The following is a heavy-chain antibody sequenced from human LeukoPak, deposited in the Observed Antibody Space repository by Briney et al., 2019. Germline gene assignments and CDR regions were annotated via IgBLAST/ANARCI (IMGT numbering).Heavy chain of an antibody. CDR2: IYYSGST. Sequence: SETLSLTCTVSGGSLSSYYWSWIRQPPGKGLEWIGYIYYSGSTNYNPSLKSRVTISVDTSKDQFSLKLSSVTAADTAVYYCARAQSPYYYDSSGYYKGYYYYYMDVWGKGTTVTVSS. CDR1: GGSLSSYY. D-gene: IGHD3-22*01. V-gene: IGHV4-59*08. CDR3: ARAQSPYYYDSSGYYKGYYYYYMDV. J-gene: IGHJ6*03.